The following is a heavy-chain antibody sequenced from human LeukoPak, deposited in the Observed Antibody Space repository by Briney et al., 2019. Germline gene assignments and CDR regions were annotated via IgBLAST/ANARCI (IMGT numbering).Heavy chain of an antibody. CDR1: GGSFSGYY. V-gene: IGHV4-34*01. J-gene: IGHJ5*02. CDR3: ARGKTYYDILTGYSSGHGWFDP. Sequence: PSETLSLTCAVYGGSFSGYYWSWIRQPPGKGLEWIGEINHSGSTNYNPSLKSRVTISVDTSKNQFSLKLSSVTAADTAVYYCARGKTYYDILTGYSSGHGWFDPWGQGTLVTVSS. D-gene: IGHD3-9*01. CDR2: INHSGST.